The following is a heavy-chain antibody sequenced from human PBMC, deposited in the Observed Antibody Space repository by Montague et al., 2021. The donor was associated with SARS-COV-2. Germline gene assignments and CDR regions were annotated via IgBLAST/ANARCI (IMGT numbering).Heavy chain of an antibody. D-gene: IGHD2-21*02. Sequence: QSGAEVKTPGESLKISCKGFGYSFTNYWIGWVRQMPGKGLEWMGIIYPGDSDTRYSPSFQGQVIISVDKSISTAFVQWTSLKASDTAMYYCGGLLTMTAPIDYWGQGTLVTVSS. CDR3: GGLLTMTAPIDY. V-gene: IGHV5-51*06. CDR2: IYPGDSDT. CDR1: GYSFTNYW. J-gene: IGHJ4*02.